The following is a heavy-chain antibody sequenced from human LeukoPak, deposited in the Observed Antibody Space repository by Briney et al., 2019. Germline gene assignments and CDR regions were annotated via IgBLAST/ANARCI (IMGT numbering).Heavy chain of an antibody. J-gene: IGHJ4*02. CDR1: GFTFSNYA. D-gene: IGHD3-10*01. V-gene: IGHV3-23*01. CDR3: ARPDDSESFYRANHY. Sequence: GGSLRLSCAASGFTFSNYAMTWVRQAPGTGLEWVSAVGVNGDSTYYADSVKGRFTISRDNSNNTLSLQMNGLRVEDTAVYYCARPDDSESFYRANHYWGRGTLVTVS. CDR2: VGVNGDST.